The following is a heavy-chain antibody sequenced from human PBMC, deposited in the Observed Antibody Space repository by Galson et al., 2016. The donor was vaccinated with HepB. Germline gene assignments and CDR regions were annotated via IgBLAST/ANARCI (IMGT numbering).Heavy chain of an antibody. CDR1: GYTFTNYD. CDR2: VNPNSRNT. CDR3: VRDRGGVGDDEFDY. Sequence: SVKVSCKASGYTFTNYDINWVRQAPGQGLEWMGWVNPNSRNTGYAQKFQGRVTMTRDTSTSTVYMELSSLRSEDTAVYYCVRDRGGVGDDEFDYWGQGTTVTVSS. J-gene: IGHJ4*03. V-gene: IGHV1-8*01. D-gene: IGHD1-26*01.